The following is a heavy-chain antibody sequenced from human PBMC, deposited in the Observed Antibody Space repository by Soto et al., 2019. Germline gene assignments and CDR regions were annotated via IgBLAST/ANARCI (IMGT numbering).Heavy chain of an antibody. CDR1: GFTFSSYG. V-gene: IGHV3-30*18. CDR2: ISYDGSNK. Sequence: GGSLRLSCAASGFTFSSYGMHWVRQAPGKGLEWVAVISYDGSNKYYADSVKGRFTISRDNSKNTLYLQMNSLRAEDTAVYYCAKDTPGGIAAAGTSERRDIWGQGTMVTVS. CDR3: AKDTPGGIAAAGTSERRDI. J-gene: IGHJ3*02. D-gene: IGHD6-13*01.